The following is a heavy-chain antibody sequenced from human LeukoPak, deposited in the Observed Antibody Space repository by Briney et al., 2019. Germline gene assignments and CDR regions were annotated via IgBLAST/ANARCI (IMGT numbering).Heavy chain of an antibody. CDR1: GYSFTSYW. CDR2: IYPGDSDT. J-gene: IGHJ6*03. V-gene: IGHV5-51*01. CDR3: ARLGPVAGTRGYYYMDV. Sequence: KRGESLKISCKGSGYSFTSYWIGWVRQMPGKGLEWMGIIYPGDSDTRYSPSFQGQVTISADKSISTAYLQWSSLKASDTAMYYCARLGPVAGTRGYYYMDVWGKGTTVTVSS. D-gene: IGHD6-19*01.